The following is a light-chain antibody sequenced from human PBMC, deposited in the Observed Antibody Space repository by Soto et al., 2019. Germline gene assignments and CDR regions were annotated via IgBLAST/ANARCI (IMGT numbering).Light chain of an antibody. V-gene: IGKV1-5*01. Sequence: DIQMTLSPSTLSASVGDRVTITCRASQSISSWLAWYQQKPGKAPKVLIFDASSLESGVPSRFSGSGSATEFTLTISSLQPDDFATYYCQQYSTYPWTFGQGTKVDI. CDR2: DAS. CDR1: QSISSW. J-gene: IGKJ1*01. CDR3: QQYSTYPWT.